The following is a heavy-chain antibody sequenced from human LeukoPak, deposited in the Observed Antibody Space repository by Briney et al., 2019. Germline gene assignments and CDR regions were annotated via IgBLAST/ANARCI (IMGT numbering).Heavy chain of an antibody. V-gene: IGHV1-69*13. CDR3: ARVIGVTCDYFDS. CDR1: GGRLSTYA. CDR2: IIPIFGTT. D-gene: IGHD2-15*01. J-gene: IGHJ4*02. Sequence: SVKVSCKASGGRLSTYALAWVRQAPGQGLEWVGGIIPIFGTTRYAQNLQDRVTIIADESTNTAYMELSSLRSDDTAVYYCARVIGVTCDYFDSWCQGTLVTVSS.